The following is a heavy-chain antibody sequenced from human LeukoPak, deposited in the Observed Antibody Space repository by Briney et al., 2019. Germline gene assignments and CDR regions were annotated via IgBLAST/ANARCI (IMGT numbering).Heavy chain of an antibody. CDR1: GGSISSSNW. V-gene: IGHV4-4*02. J-gene: IGHJ5*02. CDR3: APRGYGDYRFDP. D-gene: IGHD4-17*01. Sequence: PSETLSLTCAVSGGSISSSNWWSWVRQPPGKGLEWIGEIYHSGSTNYNPSLKSRVTISVDKSKNQFSLKLSSVTAADTAVYYCAPRGYGDYRFDPWGQGTLVTVSS. CDR2: IYHSGST.